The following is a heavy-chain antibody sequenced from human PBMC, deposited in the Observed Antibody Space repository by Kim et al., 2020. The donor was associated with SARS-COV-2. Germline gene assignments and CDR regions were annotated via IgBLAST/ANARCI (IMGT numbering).Heavy chain of an antibody. V-gene: IGHV3-7*01. J-gene: IGHJ6*02. D-gene: IGHD2-2*01. CDR3: ARDIVVVPAAIARGNYYYYYGMDV. CDR1: GFTFSSYW. CDR2: IKQDGSEK. Sequence: GGSLRLSCAASGFTFSSYWMSWVRQAPGKGLEWVANIKQDGSEKYYVDSVKGRFTISRDNAKNSLYLQMNSLRAEDTAVYYCARDIVVVPAAIARGNYYYYYGMDVWGQGTTVTVSS.